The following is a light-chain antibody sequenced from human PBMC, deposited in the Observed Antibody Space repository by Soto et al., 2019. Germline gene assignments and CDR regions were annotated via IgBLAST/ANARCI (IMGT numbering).Light chain of an antibody. V-gene: IGKV4-1*01. J-gene: IGKJ3*01. CDR1: QSVLHRSNGNIY. Sequence: DIVMTQSPDFLAVSLGERATIKCRSSQSVLHRSNGNIYVAWYQQKPGQPPKLLIYWSSTRESGVPDRFSGSGSGTDFTLSVNSLQAEDAAVYYCQQYQSIPFTFGPGTKVHI. CDR3: QQYQSIPFT. CDR2: WSS.